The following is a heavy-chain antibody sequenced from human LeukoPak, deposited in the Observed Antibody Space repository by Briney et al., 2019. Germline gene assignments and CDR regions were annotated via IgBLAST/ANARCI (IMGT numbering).Heavy chain of an antibody. J-gene: IGHJ4*02. CDR3: ARDRKDGYNFNFDY. CDR1: GFTFSSYG. D-gene: IGHD5-24*01. CDR2: ISYDGSNK. V-gene: IGHV3-30*03. Sequence: PGGFLRLSCAASGFTFSSYGMHWVRQAPGKGLEWVAAISYDGSNKYYADSVKGRFTISRDNSKNTLYLQMNSLRAEDTAVYYCARDRKDGYNFNFDYWGQGTLVTVSS.